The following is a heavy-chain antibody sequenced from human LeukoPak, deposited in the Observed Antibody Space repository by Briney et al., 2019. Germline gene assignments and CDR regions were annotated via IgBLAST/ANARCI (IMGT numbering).Heavy chain of an antibody. J-gene: IGHJ4*02. D-gene: IGHD1-26*01. CDR3: ARGMGATTRNDY. CDR1: GYTFTGYY. Sequence: ASVKVSCKASGYTFTGYYMHWVRQAPGQGREWMGWINPNSGDTNYAQRFQGRVTMTRDTSISTAYMELSRLTSDDTAVYYCARGMGATTRNDYWGQGTLVTVSS. CDR2: INPNSGDT. V-gene: IGHV1-2*02.